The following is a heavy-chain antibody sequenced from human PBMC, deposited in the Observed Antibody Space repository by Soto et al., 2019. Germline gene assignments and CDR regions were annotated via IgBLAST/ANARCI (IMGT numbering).Heavy chain of an antibody. CDR1: GYTFTSYD. J-gene: IGHJ4*02. D-gene: IGHD6-13*01. CDR3: ARRVAASTN. CDR2: MNPYSGNT. V-gene: IGHV1-8*01. Sequence: QVQLVQSGAEVKKPGASVKVSCKASGYTFTSYDINWVRQATGQGLEWMGWMNPYSGNTGYAQNFQGRVTMTRDTSITTAYMELNTLRSDDTAIYYCARRVAASTNWGQGTLVTVSS.